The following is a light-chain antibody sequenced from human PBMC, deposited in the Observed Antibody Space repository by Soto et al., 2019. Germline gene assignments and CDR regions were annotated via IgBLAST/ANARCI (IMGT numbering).Light chain of an antibody. V-gene: IGLV1-44*01. J-gene: IGLJ3*02. CDR1: SSNIGSNT. CDR3: AAWDDSLSGGV. CDR2: SNN. Sequence: QSVLTQPPSASGTPGQRVTISCSGSSSNIGSNTVNWYQQLPGTAPKLFIYSNNQRPSGVPDRFSGSKSGTSASLAISGLQSQDEADYYCAAWDDSLSGGVFGGGTKLTVL.